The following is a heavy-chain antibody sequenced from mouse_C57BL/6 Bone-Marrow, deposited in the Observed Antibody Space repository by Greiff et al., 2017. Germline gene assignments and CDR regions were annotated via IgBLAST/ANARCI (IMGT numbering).Heavy chain of an antibody. CDR3: ASITTVVGYAMDY. V-gene: IGHV2-2*01. J-gene: IGHJ4*01. CDR2: IWSGGST. CDR1: GFSLTSYG. D-gene: IGHD1-1*01. Sequence: VKLMESGPGLVQPSQSLSITCTVSGFSLTSYGVHWVRQSPGKGLEWLGVIWSGGSTDYNAAFISRLSISKDNSKSQVFFKMNSLQADDTAIYYCASITTVVGYAMDYWGQGTSVTVSS.